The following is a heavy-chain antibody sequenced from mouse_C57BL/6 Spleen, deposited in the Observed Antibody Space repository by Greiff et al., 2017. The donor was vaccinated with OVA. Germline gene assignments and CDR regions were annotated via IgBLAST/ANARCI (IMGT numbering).Heavy chain of an antibody. CDR2: IDPEDGDT. Sequence: EVQLVESGAELVRPGASVKLSCTASGFNIKDYYMHWVKQRPEQGLEWIGRIDPEDGDTEYAPKFQGKATMTADTSSNTAYLQLSSLTSEDTAVYYCTPYYYGSSPNWYFDVWGTGTTVTVSS. V-gene: IGHV14-1*01. CDR1: GFNIKDYY. J-gene: IGHJ1*03. CDR3: TPYYYGSSPNWYFDV. D-gene: IGHD1-1*01.